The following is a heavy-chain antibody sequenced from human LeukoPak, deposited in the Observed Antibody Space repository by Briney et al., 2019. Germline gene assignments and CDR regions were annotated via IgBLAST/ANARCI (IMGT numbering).Heavy chain of an antibody. D-gene: IGHD6-13*01. CDR1: GFTVSSNY. CDR2: IYSGGST. J-gene: IGHJ4*02. CDR3: ARALIAAAGLYYFDY. Sequence: GGSLRLPCAASGFTVSSNYMSWVRQAPGKGLEWVSVIYSGGSTYYADSVKGRFTISRDNSKNTLYLQMNSLRAEDTAVYYCARALIAAAGLYYFDYWGQGTLVTVSS. V-gene: IGHV3-66*01.